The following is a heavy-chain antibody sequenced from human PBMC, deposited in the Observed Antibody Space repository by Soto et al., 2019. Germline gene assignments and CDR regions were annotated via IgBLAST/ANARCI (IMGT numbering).Heavy chain of an antibody. CDR1: GFTLDDYA. CDR2: IYSGGST. D-gene: IGHD6-19*01. J-gene: IGHJ4*02. CDR3: ARDSGWYYY. V-gene: IGHV3-66*01. Sequence: PGGSXSLSCAASGFTLDDYAMHWVRQVPGKGLEWVSVIYSGGSTYYADSVKGRFTISRDNSKNTLYLQMNSLRAEDTAVYYCARDSGWYYYWGQGTLVTVSS.